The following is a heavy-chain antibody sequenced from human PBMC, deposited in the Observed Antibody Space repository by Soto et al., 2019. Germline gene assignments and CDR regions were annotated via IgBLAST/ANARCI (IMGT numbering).Heavy chain of an antibody. CDR2: ISTSGGTT. D-gene: IGHD6-13*01. J-gene: IGHJ1*01. CDR3: ATGTAAPAH. Sequence: EVQLLESGGGLVQPGGSLRLSCAASGFTFSNLDMSWVRQAPGKGLEWVSGISTSGGTTYYADSVKGRFTSSRDKSKNSLYLQMTRLRAADTAVYYCATGTAAPAHWGQGTLVTVSS. CDR1: GFTFSNLD. V-gene: IGHV3-23*01.